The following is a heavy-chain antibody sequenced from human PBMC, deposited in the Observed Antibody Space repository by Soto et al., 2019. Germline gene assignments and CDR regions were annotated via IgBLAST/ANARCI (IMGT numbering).Heavy chain of an antibody. CDR1: GDSVSSNRAA. J-gene: IGHJ6*02. CDR2: TYNRSKWIY. Sequence: SQTLSLSCDIYGDSVSSNRAACSWIRQSSSRGLEWLGRTYNRSKWIYDYAVSVKSRITSSPDTPKNQSSLQLNSVTPEDMAVYYCTRSISASTGDGMDVWGQRTTATDTS. V-gene: IGHV6-1*01. CDR3: TRSISASTGDGMDV. D-gene: IGHD1-7*01.